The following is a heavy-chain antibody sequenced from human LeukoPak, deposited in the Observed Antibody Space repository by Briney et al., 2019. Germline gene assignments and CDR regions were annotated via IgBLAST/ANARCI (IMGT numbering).Heavy chain of an antibody. Sequence: ASEALSLTCTVSGGSISSYYWSWIRQPPGKGLEWIAYLFYSGSTDYNPSLESRVTISVDTSKNQFSLKLRSVTAADTAVYYCATVAVIRGVTYFDYWGQGTLVTVSS. CDR1: GGSISSYY. CDR2: LFYSGST. V-gene: IGHV4-59*01. J-gene: IGHJ4*02. D-gene: IGHD3-10*01. CDR3: ATVAVIRGVTYFDY.